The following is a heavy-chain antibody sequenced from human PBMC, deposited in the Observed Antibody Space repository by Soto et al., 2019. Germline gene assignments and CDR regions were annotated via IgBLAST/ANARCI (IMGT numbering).Heavy chain of an antibody. CDR2: IYYSGST. V-gene: IGHV4-39*01. D-gene: IGHD3-22*01. CDR1: GGSISSSSYY. Sequence: SETLSLTCTVSGGSISSSSYYWGWIRQPPGKGLEWIGSIYYSGSTYYNPSLKSRVTISVDTSKNQFSLKLSSVTAADTAVYYCARRTYYYDSSGQYPHWYFDLWGRGTLVTVS. CDR3: ARRTYYYDSSGQYPHWYFDL. J-gene: IGHJ2*01.